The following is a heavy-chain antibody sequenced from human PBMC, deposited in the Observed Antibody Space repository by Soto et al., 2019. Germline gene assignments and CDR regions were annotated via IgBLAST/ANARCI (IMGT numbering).Heavy chain of an antibody. J-gene: IGHJ3*02. D-gene: IGHD6-13*01. CDR2: ISYSGST. CDR3: ARHISSSWRRAFDI. CDR1: VGSISSYY. Sequence: PSETLSLTCTVSVGSISSYYWSWIRQPPGKGLEWIGDISYSGSTNYNPSLKSRVTISVDTSNNQFSLKLSSVTAADTAVYYCARHISSSWRRAFDIWGQGTMVTVSS. V-gene: IGHV4-59*08.